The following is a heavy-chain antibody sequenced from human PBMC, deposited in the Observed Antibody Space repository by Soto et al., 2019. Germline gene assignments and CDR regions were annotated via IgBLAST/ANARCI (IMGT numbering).Heavy chain of an antibody. V-gene: IGHV4-30-2*01. Sequence: PSEDLSPTCPASCGFLSRGGFSLGWIRQPPGKGLEWIGYIYHSGSTYYNPSLKSRVTISVDRSKNQFSLKLSSVTAADTAVYYCASGLVTTLHYWGQGTLVTVSS. CDR1: CGFLSRGGFS. D-gene: IGHD4-17*01. J-gene: IGHJ4*02. CDR2: IYHSGST. CDR3: ASGLVTTLHY.